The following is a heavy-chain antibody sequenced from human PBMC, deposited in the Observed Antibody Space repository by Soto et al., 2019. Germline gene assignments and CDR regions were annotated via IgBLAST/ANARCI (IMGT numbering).Heavy chain of an antibody. J-gene: IGHJ5*02. CDR1: GYSISSGYH. D-gene: IGHD2-15*01. CDR2: VHYSGNT. V-gene: IGHV4-38-2*02. CDR3: ARQDRVVAEGRWFDP. Sequence: SETLSLTCTVSGYSISSGYHWAWIRQPPGKGLEWLGSVHYSGNTYYNPSLKSRLTISVDKSKNQFSLNLSSVTAADTAVYYCARQDRVVAEGRWFDPWGQGTLVPVSS.